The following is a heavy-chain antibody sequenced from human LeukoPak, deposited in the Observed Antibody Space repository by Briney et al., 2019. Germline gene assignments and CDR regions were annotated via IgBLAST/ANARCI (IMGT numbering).Heavy chain of an antibody. CDR3: AKGSPGLYYYYGMDV. CDR1: GFTFSIYE. J-gene: IGHJ6*02. Sequence: GGSLRLSCAASGFTFSIYEMNWVRQAPGKGLEWVSYISSIGTTIYYADSVKGRFTISRDNAKNSLYLQMNSLRAEDTAVYYCAKGSPGLYYYYGMDVWGQGTTVTVSS. D-gene: IGHD7-27*01. CDR2: ISSIGTTI. V-gene: IGHV3-48*03.